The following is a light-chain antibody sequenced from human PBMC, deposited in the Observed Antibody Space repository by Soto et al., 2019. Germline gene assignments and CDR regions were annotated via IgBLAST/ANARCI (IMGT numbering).Light chain of an antibody. Sequence: EIVLTQSPATLSLSPGERATLSCRASQTGSNSYLAWYQHKSGQAPRLLIYGVYTRASGIPDRFSGSGSGTELTLTITRLEPEDSAVYFCQHYGYSQWTFGQGTKVDI. V-gene: IGKV3-20*01. J-gene: IGKJ1*01. CDR2: GVY. CDR3: QHYGYSQWT. CDR1: QTGSNSY.